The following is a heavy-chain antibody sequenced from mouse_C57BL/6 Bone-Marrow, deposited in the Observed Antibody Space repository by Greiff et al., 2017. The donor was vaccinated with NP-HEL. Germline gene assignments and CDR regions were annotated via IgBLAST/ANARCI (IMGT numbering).Heavy chain of an antibody. Sequence: VKVVESGAELMKPGASVKLSCKATGYTFTGYWIEWVKQRPGHGLEWIGEILPGSGSTNYHEKFKGKATFTADTSSNTAYMQLSSLTTEDSAIYYCARSPYDYAPPFDYWGQGTTLTVSS. CDR2: ILPGSGST. V-gene: IGHV1-9*01. CDR1: GYTFTGYW. CDR3: ARSPYDYAPPFDY. J-gene: IGHJ2*01. D-gene: IGHD2-4*01.